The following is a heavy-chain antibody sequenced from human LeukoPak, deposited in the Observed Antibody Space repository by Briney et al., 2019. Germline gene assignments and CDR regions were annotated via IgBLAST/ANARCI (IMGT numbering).Heavy chain of an antibody. CDR2: IYHSGTT. J-gene: IGHJ4*02. CDR3: GRYYDSSGYSPISY. Sequence: SETLSLTCAVSSGPLSDYYWNWIRQPPGKGLEWIGNIYHSGTTNYNPSLKSRVTISIDTSKKQFYLKLRSVTTADTAMYFCGRYYDSSGYSPISYWGQGSLVTVSS. V-gene: IGHV4-59*01. CDR1: SGPLSDYY. D-gene: IGHD3-22*01.